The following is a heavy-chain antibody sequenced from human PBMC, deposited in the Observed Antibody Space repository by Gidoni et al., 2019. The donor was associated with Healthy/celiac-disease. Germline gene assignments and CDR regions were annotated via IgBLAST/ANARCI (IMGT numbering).Heavy chain of an antibody. D-gene: IGHD3-16*01. CDR1: VFTFSGSA. V-gene: IGHV3-73*02. CDR2: IRSKANSYAA. Sequence: EVQLVESGGGLVQPGGSLKLSCAASVFTFSGSAMPWVRQASGKGLEWVGRIRSKANSYAAAYAASVKGRLTISRDDSKNTAYLQMNSLKTEDTAVYYCTSGYDYVLGYTPYYFDYWGQGTLVTVSS. J-gene: IGHJ4*02. CDR3: TSGYDYVLGYTPYYFDY.